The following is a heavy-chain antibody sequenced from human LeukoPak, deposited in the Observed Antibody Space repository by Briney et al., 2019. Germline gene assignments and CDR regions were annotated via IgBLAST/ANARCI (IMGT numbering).Heavy chain of an antibody. Sequence: ASVNVSCKASGGTFSSYAISWVRQAPGQGLEWMGWINPNSGGTNYAQKFQGRVTMTRDTSISTAYMELSRLRSDDTAVYYCARDHRIVGATTRDYWGQGNLVTVSS. D-gene: IGHD1-26*01. V-gene: IGHV1-2*02. J-gene: IGHJ4*02. CDR1: GGTFSSYA. CDR2: INPNSGGT. CDR3: ARDHRIVGATTRDY.